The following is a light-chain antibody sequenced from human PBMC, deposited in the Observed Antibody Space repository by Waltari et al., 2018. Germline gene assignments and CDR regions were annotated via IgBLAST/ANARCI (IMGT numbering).Light chain of an antibody. CDR2: EVS. CDR1: SSDVGGYHY. V-gene: IGLV2-8*01. Sequence: QSALTQPPSASGSPGQSVTISCTGTSSDVGGYHYVSWYQHHPGKAPKFMIDEVSKRPSGVPDRFSGSKSGNTASLTVSGLQAEDEADYYCSSYAGSNTWVFGGGTKLTVL. J-gene: IGLJ3*02. CDR3: SSYAGSNTWV.